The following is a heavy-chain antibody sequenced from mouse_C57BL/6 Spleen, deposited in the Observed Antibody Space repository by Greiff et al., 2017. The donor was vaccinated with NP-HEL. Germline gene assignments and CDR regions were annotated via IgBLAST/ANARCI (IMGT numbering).Heavy chain of an antibody. CDR1: GFTFSDYG. Sequence: EVQVVESGGGLVKPGGSLKLSCAASGFTFSDYGMHWVRQAPEKGLEWVAYISSGSSTIYYADTVKGRFTISRDNAKNTLFLQMTSLRSEDTAMYYCASLPIYYGAYWGQGTLVTVSA. J-gene: IGHJ3*01. CDR2: ISSGSSTI. CDR3: ASLPIYYGAY. V-gene: IGHV5-17*01. D-gene: IGHD2-1*01.